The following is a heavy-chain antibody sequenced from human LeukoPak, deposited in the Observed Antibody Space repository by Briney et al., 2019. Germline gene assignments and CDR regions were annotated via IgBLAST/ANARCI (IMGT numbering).Heavy chain of an antibody. D-gene: IGHD3-10*01. CDR2: ISYDGSNK. J-gene: IGHJ4*02. CDR3: ARDKVFDYYGSGIDY. V-gene: IGHV3-30-3*01. CDR1: GFTFSSYA. Sequence: PGGSLRLSCAASGFTFSSYAMHWVRQAPGKGLEWVAVISYDGSNKYYADSVKGRFTISRDNSKNTLYLQMNSLRAEDTAVYYCARDKVFDYYGSGIDYWGQGTLVTVSS.